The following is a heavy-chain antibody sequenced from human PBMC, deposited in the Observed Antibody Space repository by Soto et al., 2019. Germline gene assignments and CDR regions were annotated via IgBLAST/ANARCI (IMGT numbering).Heavy chain of an antibody. CDR1: GYTFTSYA. V-gene: IGHV1-3*01. D-gene: IGHD4-17*01. CDR2: INAGNGNT. Sequence: GASVKVSCKASGYTFTSYAMHWVRQAPGQRLEWMGWINAGNGNTKYSQKFQGRVTITRDTSASTAYMELSSLRSEDTAVYYCARNFPYGGNSYWYFDLWGRGTLVTAPQ. J-gene: IGHJ2*01. CDR3: ARNFPYGGNSYWYFDL.